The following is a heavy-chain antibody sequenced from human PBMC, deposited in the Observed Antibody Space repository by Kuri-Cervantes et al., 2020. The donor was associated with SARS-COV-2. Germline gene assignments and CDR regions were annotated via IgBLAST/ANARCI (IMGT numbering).Heavy chain of an antibody. CDR3: ARGRVAGSHLSFYY. V-gene: IGHV1-69*01. J-gene: IGHJ4*02. Sequence: KISCKSSGGTFSSYAISWVRQAPGQGLEWMGGIIPIFGTANYAQKFQGRVTITADESTSTAYMELSRLRSEDTAVYYCARGRVAGSHLSFYYWGQGTLVTVSS. D-gene: IGHD6-19*01. CDR2: IIPIFGTA. CDR1: GGTFSSYA.